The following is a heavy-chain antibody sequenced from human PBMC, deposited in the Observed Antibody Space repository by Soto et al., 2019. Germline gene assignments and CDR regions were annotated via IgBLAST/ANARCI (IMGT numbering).Heavy chain of an antibody. CDR2: ISGRSDTT. CDR3: AKFKEMSRSGPDY. Sequence: GGSLRLSCAASGFTFSSYAIIWVRQAPGQGLEWVSVISGRSDTTYYADSVTGRFTISRDNSKSTLYLQMNSLRVEDTAVYYCAKFKEMSRSGPDYWGQGTLVTVSS. CDR1: GFTFSSYA. V-gene: IGHV3-23*01. J-gene: IGHJ4*02.